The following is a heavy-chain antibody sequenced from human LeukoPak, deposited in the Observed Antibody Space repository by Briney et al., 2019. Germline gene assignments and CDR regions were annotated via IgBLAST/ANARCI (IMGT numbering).Heavy chain of an antibody. CDR3: SRDSSEYYYDSTGHHDAFDI. CDR2: INSDESST. CDR1: GFTFSSYW. Sequence: PGGSLRLSCAASGFTFSSYWMHWVRQAPGKGLVWVSRINSDESSTSYADSVKGRFTISRDNAKNTLYLQMNSLRVEDTAVYYCSRDSSEYYYDSTGHHDAFDIWGQGTMVTVSS. J-gene: IGHJ3*02. V-gene: IGHV3-74*01. D-gene: IGHD3-22*01.